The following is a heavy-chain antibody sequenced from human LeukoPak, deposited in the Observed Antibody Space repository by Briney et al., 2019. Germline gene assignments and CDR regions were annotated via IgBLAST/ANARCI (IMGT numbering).Heavy chain of an antibody. CDR1: GFTFDDYA. CDR3: AKDHGSH. Sequence: GGSLRLSCAASGFTFDDYAMHWVRQAPGKGLEWVSGISWNSGSIGYADSVKGRFTISRDNAKNSLYLQMNSLRAEDTALYYCAKDHGSHWGQGTLVTVSS. D-gene: IGHD1-26*01. CDR2: ISWNSGSI. J-gene: IGHJ4*02. V-gene: IGHV3-9*01.